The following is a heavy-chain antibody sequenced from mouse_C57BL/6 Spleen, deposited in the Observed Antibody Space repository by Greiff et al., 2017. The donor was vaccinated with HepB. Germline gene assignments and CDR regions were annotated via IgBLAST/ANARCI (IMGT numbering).Heavy chain of an antibody. J-gene: IGHJ1*03. Sequence: QVQLQQPGAELVKPGASVKMSCKASGYTFTSYWITWVKQRPGQGLEWIGDIYPGSGSTNYNEKFKSTATLTVDTSSSTAYMQLSSLTSEDSAVYYWAREWVYGNYGWYFDVWGTGTTVTVSS. CDR2: IYPGSGST. V-gene: IGHV1-55*01. D-gene: IGHD2-1*01. CDR3: AREWVYGNYGWYFDV. CDR1: GYTFTSYW.